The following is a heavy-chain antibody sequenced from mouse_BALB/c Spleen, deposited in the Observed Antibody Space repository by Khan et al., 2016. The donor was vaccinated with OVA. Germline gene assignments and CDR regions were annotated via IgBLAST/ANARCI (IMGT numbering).Heavy chain of an antibody. D-gene: IGHD2-10*02. CDR2: ISNGGSST. J-gene: IGHJ4*01. V-gene: IGHV5-12*02. CDR1: GFTFSDYY. CDR3: ARHGYGKGYAMDY. Sequence: EVELVESGGGLVQPGGSLKLSCATSGFTFSDYYMYWVRQTPEKRLEWVAYISNGGSSTYYPDTVKGRFTISRDNAKNTLYLQMSRLKSEDTAMYYCARHGYGKGYAMDYWGQGTSVTVSS.